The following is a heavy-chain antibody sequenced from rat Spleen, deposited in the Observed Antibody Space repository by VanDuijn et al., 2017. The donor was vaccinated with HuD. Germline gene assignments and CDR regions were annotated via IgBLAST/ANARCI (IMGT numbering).Heavy chain of an antibody. V-gene: IGHV5-20*01. CDR2: ISYDGGST. J-gene: IGHJ1*01. CDR1: GFTFSNYD. Sequence: EVQLVESGGGLVQPGRSMKLSCAASGFTFSNYDMAWVRQAPKKGLEWVAYISYDGGSTYYRDSVKGRFTISRDNAKSTLYLQMDSLRSEDTATYYCATSPYYWYFDFWGPGTMVTVSS. CDR3: ATSPYYWYFDF.